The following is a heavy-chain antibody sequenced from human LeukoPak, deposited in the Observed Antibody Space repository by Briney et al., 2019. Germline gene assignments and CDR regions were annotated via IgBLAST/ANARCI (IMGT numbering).Heavy chain of an antibody. Sequence: GGSLRLSCAASGFTFDDYAMHWVRQAPGKGLEWVSGISWNSGSIGYADSVKGRFTISRDNAKNSLYLQMNSLRAEDMALYYCAKSPEWELWSDWYFDLWGRSTLVTVSS. V-gene: IGHV3-9*03. CDR2: ISWNSGSI. J-gene: IGHJ2*01. CDR3: AKSPEWELWSDWYFDL. CDR1: GFTFDDYA. D-gene: IGHD1-26*01.